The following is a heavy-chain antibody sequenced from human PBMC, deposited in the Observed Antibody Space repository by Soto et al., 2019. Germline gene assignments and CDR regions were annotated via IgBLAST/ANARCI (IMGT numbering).Heavy chain of an antibody. V-gene: IGHV5-51*01. D-gene: IGHD2-2*01. Sequence: GESLKISCKGSGYSFTSYWIGWVRQMPGKGLEWMGIIYPDDSDTRYSPSFQGHVTISVDKSISTAYLQWSSLKASDTAMYYCATSLEGGGVPAAMNYYYYGMDVWGQGTTVTVSS. CDR2: IYPDDSDT. CDR3: ATSLEGGGVPAAMNYYYYGMDV. CDR1: GYSFTSYW. J-gene: IGHJ6*02.